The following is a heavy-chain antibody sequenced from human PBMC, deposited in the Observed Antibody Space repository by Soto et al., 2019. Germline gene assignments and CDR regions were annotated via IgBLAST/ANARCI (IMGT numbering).Heavy chain of an antibody. V-gene: IGHV3-49*05. CDR2: IRAKAYGGAA. Sequence: EVQLVESGGDLVKPGRSLRLSCSTSGFTFGDYAMGWFRQAPGRGLEWVSFIRAKAYGGAAAYAASVKGRFTISRDDFRGLAFLQPDSLIPEDTGVYYCARDGITRVAGFDSWGQGTLVIVSS. CDR3: ARDGITRVAGFDS. CDR1: GFTFGDYA. D-gene: IGHD6-19*01. J-gene: IGHJ4*02.